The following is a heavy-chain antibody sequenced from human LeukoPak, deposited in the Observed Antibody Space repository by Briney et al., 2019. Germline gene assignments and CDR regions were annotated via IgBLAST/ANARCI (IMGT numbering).Heavy chain of an antibody. J-gene: IGHJ5*02. CDR1: GDSVSTNSAA. Sequence: SSQTLSLTCAISGDSVSTNSAAWNWIRQSPSRGLEWLGRTYYRSKWYNDYALSVKSRLTINPDTSKNQLSLQLNSVTPEDTAVYYCARDELAYCGGDCFPNWFDPWGQGTLVTVSS. V-gene: IGHV6-1*01. CDR2: TYYRSKWYN. D-gene: IGHD2-21*01. CDR3: ARDELAYCGGDCFPNWFDP.